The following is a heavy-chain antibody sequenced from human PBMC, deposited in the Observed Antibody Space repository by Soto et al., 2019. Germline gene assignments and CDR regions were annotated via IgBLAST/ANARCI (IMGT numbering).Heavy chain of an antibody. CDR2: ISSGSSYI. CDR3: TRDRGKIRGGYYHYYGMDV. J-gene: IGHJ6*02. Sequence: DVQLEESGGGLVKPGGSLRLSCVASEFTFSVYSMNWVRQAPGKGLEWVSSISSGSSYIYYADSVKGRFTISRDNDKSSLFLHMNSLRVADTAVYYCTRDRGKIRGGYYHYYGMDVGGQGTAVTVSS. D-gene: IGHD3-10*01. CDR1: EFTFSVYS. V-gene: IGHV3-21*02.